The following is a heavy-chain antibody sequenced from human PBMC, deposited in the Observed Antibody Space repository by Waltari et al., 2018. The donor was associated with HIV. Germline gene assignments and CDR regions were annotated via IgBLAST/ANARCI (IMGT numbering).Heavy chain of an antibody. Sequence: QVQLQESGPGLLKPSETLSLTCSVPGDSMTSYYWAWIRQPPGKGLEWIGYIYSSGSASYSPSLQSRLTISVDTSKNQFSLKLSSVTAADTAVYYCARYGLGHRHFGYWGQGTLVIVSS. V-gene: IGHV4-59*01. CDR3: ARYGLGHRHFGY. CDR2: IYSSGSA. J-gene: IGHJ4*02. D-gene: IGHD3-10*01. CDR1: GDSMTSYY.